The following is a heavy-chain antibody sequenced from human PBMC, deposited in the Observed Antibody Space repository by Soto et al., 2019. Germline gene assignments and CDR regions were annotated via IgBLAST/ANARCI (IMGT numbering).Heavy chain of an antibody. J-gene: IGHJ6*02. CDR1: GFTFSGSA. D-gene: IGHD5-18*01. V-gene: IGHV3-73*02. CDR2: IRSKANNYAT. CDR3: TSDTARVYYGLDV. Sequence: EVQLVESGGGLVQPGGSLKLSCAASGFTFSGSAMHWVRQASGKGLEWVGRIRSKANNYATAYAASVKGRFTISREDSKNTAYLQMNSLKTEDTAVYYCTSDTARVYYGLDVWGQGTTVTVSS.